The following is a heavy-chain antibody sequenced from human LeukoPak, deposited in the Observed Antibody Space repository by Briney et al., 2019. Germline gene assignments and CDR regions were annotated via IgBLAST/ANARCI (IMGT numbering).Heavy chain of an antibody. CDR3: AKGLETIYVVVVAGFDY. D-gene: IGHD2-15*01. Sequence: GGSLRLSCAASGFTFSSYGMSWVRQAPGKGLEWVSAISGSGGSTYYADSVKGRFTISRDNSKNTLYLQMNSLRAEDTAVYYCAKGLETIYVVVVAGFDYWGQGTLVTVSS. CDR1: GFTFSSYG. J-gene: IGHJ4*02. CDR2: ISGSGGST. V-gene: IGHV3-23*01.